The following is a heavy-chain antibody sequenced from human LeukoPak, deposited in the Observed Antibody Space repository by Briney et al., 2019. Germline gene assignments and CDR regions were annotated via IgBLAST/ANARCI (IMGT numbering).Heavy chain of an antibody. CDR3: ARAGSSSRWVNDY. Sequence: ASVKVSCKASGYTFTGYYMHWVRQAPGQGLEWMGWINPNSGGTNYAQKFQGRVTMTRDTSISTAYMGLSRLRSDDTAVFYCARAGSSSRWVNDYWGQGTLVTVSS. CDR1: GYTFTGYY. V-gene: IGHV1-2*02. CDR2: INPNSGGT. D-gene: IGHD6-13*01. J-gene: IGHJ4*02.